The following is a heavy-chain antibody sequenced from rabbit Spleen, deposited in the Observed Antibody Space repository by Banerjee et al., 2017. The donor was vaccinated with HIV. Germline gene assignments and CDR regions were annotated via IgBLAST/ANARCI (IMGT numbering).Heavy chain of an antibody. CDR1: GFDFSSSYY. CDR2: IVTTSAAN. CDR3: ARSGSSGDRFLDL. V-gene: IGHV1S40*01. J-gene: IGHJ4*01. D-gene: IGHD1-1*01. Sequence: QSLEESGGDMVKPGASLTLTCTASGFDFSSSYYMCWVRQAPGKGLEWIACIVTTSAANNYANWAKGRFTISKTSSTTVTLQMTSLTAADTATYFCARSGSSGDRFLDLWGPGTLVTVS.